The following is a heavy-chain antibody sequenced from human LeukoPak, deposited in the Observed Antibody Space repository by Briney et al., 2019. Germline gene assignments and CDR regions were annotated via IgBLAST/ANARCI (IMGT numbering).Heavy chain of an antibody. CDR1: GDRFTSYW. J-gene: IGHJ3*02. CDR2: IYPGDSVT. D-gene: IGHD6-19*01. CDR3: ATGYDSGRGAFDS. Sequence: GEPRQTSSLASGDRFTSYWIGWLRQMPGKDRECMGIIYPGDSVTRDSPPYHAQVNISADIPISAAYLQCSSLQPSDSAMYGCATGYDSGRGAFDSWGEGTMVSVS. V-gene: IGHV5-51*04.